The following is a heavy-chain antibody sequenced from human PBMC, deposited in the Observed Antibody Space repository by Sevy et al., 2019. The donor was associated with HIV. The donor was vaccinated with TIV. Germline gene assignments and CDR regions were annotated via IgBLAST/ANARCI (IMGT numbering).Heavy chain of an antibody. CDR3: ARESPSDWYLDS. CDR1: GFTFSTYE. CDR2: ISNSGNTI. J-gene: IGHJ4*02. Sequence: GGSLRLSCTASGFTFSTYEMNWVRQAPGKGLEWVSYISNSGNTIYYSDSVKGRFTISRDNAKSTLYLQMNSLGVEDTAVYYCARESPSDWYLDSWGQGTQVTVSS. D-gene: IGHD6-19*01. V-gene: IGHV3-48*03.